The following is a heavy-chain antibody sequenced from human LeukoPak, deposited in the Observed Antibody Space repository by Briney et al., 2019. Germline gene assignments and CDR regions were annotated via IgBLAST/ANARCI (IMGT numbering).Heavy chain of an antibody. CDR2: ISPYNGDT. CDR1: GYTFTSYG. Sequence: ASVKVSCKASGYTFTSYGFSWVRQAPGQGREWSGWISPYNGDTNYAQKIQVRVTMTTDTSTSTAYMELRSLRSDDTAVYYCATGGSYCDSSGYYYVGFDYWGQGTLVTVSS. J-gene: IGHJ4*02. D-gene: IGHD3-22*01. V-gene: IGHV1-18*01. CDR3: ATGGSYCDSSGYYYVGFDY.